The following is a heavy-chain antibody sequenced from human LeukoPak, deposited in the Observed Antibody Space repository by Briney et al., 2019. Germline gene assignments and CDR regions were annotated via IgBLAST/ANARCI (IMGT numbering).Heavy chain of an antibody. CDR1: GGTFSSYA. Sequence: GASVKVSCKASGGTFSSYAISWVRQAPGKGLEWMGGIIPIFGTANYAQKFQGRVTITADESTSTAYMELSSLRAEDTAVYYCAKDRPPTPIAYYYDSSGPDYWGQGTLVTVSS. D-gene: IGHD3-22*01. CDR2: IIPIFGTA. CDR3: AKDRPPTPIAYYYDSSGPDY. V-gene: IGHV1-69*13. J-gene: IGHJ4*02.